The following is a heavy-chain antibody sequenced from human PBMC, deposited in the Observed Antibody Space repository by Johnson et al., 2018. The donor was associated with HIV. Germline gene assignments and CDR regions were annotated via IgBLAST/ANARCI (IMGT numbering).Heavy chain of an antibody. Sequence: VESGGGLVQPGRSLRLSCAASGFTFDDYAMHWVRQAPGKGLEWVSAIGTAGDTYYPGSVKGRFTISRENAKNSLYLQMNSLRTEDTALYYCAKDRYSYGSGAGIDAFDIWGQGTKVTVSS. CDR1: GFTFDDYA. CDR2: IGTAGDT. V-gene: IGHV3-9*01. D-gene: IGHD3-10*01. CDR3: AKDRYSYGSGAGIDAFDI. J-gene: IGHJ3*02.